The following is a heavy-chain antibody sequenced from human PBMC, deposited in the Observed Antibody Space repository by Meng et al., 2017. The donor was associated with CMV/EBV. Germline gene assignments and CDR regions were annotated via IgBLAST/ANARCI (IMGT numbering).Heavy chain of an antibody. CDR2: MNPNSGNT. CDR3: ARGQGYYGSGSYWGGFDP. D-gene: IGHD3-10*01. V-gene: IGHV1-8*01. CDR1: YTFTSYD. Sequence: YTFTSYDINWVRQATGQGLEWMGWMNPNSGNTGYAQKFQGRVTMTRNTSISTAYMELSSLRSEDTAVYYCARGQGYYGSGSYWGGFDPWGQGTLVTVSS. J-gene: IGHJ5*02.